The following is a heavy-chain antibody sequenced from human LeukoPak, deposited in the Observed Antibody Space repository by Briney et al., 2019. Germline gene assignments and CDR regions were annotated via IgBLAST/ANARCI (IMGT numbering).Heavy chain of an antibody. Sequence: PSETLSLTCTVSGGSISSGSYYWSWIRQPAGKGLEWIGRIYTSGSTNYNPSLKSRVTMSVDTSKNQFSLKLSSVTAADTAVYYCARETIVGATIVRAYYYYMDVWGKGTTVTISS. J-gene: IGHJ6*03. D-gene: IGHD1-26*01. CDR3: ARETIVGATIVRAYYYYMDV. V-gene: IGHV4-61*02. CDR1: GGSISSGSYY. CDR2: IYTSGST.